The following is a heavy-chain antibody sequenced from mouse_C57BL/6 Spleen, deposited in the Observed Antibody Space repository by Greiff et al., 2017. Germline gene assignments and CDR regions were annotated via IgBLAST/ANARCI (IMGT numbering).Heavy chain of an antibody. J-gene: IGHJ1*03. V-gene: IGHV5-9-1*02. CDR2: ISSGGDYI. CDR3: TSQYLYEYFDV. Sequence: EVKVEESGEGLVKPGGSLKLSCAASGFTFSSYAMSWVRQTPEKRLEWVAYISSGGDYIYYADTVKGRFTISRDNARNTLYLQMSSLKSEDTAMYYCTSQYLYEYFDVWGTGTTVTVSS. D-gene: IGHD5-1*01. CDR1: GFTFSSYA.